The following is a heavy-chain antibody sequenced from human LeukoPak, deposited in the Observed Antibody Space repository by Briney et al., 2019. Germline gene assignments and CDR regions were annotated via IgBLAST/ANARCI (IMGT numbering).Heavy chain of an antibody. Sequence: PSETLSLTCTVSGGSIRSYYWSWIRQPPGKGLEWIGYIYYSGSTNYNPSLKSRVTISVDTSKNQFSLKLSSVTAADTAVYYCARGYDSSGYYWDYYYYYGMDVWGQGTTVTVSS. CDR2: IYYSGST. D-gene: IGHD3-22*01. CDR1: GGSIRSYY. J-gene: IGHJ6*02. CDR3: ARGYDSSGYYWDYYYYYGMDV. V-gene: IGHV4-59*01.